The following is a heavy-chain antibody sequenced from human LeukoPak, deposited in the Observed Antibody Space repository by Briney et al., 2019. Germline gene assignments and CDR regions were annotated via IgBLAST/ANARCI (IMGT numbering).Heavy chain of an antibody. J-gene: IGHJ4*02. CDR1: GFTFSSYW. V-gene: IGHV3-7*01. D-gene: IGHD3-22*01. Sequence: GGSLRLSCAASGFTFSSYWMSWVRQAPGKGLEWVANIKQDGSEKYYVDSVKGRFTISRDNAKNSLYLEMNSLRAEDTAVYHCARNKGLYYLASSGTFDYWGQGTLDTVSS. CDR2: IKQDGSEK. CDR3: ARNKGLYYLASSGTFDY.